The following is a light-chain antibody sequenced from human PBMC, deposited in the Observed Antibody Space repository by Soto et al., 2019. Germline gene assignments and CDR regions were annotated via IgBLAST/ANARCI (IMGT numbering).Light chain of an antibody. J-gene: IGLJ1*01. Sequence: QSALTQPASVSGSPGQSITISCTGTSSDICGYNYVSWYQQHPGKVPKLMIHDVSNRPSGVSNRFSGSKSGNTASLTISGLQAEDEADYYCNSYTSSNTYVFGTGTKVTVL. CDR2: DVS. V-gene: IGLV2-14*01. CDR3: NSYTSSNTYV. CDR1: SSDICGYNY.